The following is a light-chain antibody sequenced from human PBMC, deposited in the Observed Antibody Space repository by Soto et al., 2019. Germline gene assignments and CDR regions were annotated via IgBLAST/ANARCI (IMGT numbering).Light chain of an antibody. J-gene: IGKJ1*01. V-gene: IGKV3-20*01. CDR2: RAS. CDR1: QSVSGSY. Sequence: EILLTQSPGTLSLSPGERATLSCRASQSVSGSYLAWYQQKPGQAPRLLIYRASSRATGIPDRFSGSGSGTDFTLTISRLEPEDFAVYYCQQYGSSRAFGQGTKVDIK. CDR3: QQYGSSRA.